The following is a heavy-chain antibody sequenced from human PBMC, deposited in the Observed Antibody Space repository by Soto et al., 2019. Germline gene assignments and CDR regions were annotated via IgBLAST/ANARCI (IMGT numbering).Heavy chain of an antibody. CDR3: EREGQAPYHYYXMDV. CDR1: GYTFTNYG. CDR2: ISGYNGNT. Sequence: ASVKVSCKASGYTFTNYGFSWVRQAPGQGLEWMGWISGYNGNTKYAEKFQGRVTMTTATSTSTAHMELRSLRSDDTAVYYCEREGQAPYHYYXMDVSAQRTAVTVSS. V-gene: IGHV1-18*01. J-gene: IGHJ6*02.